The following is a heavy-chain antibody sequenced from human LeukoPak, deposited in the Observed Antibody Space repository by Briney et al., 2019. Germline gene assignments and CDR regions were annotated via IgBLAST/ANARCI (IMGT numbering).Heavy chain of an antibody. D-gene: IGHD3-16*01. CDR2: INHSGST. J-gene: IGHJ4*02. CDR3: AAAGGFSFDY. Sequence: PSETLSLTCAVYGGSFSGYYWSWIRQPPGKGLEWIGEINHSGSTNYNPSLKSRVTISVDTPKNQFSLKLSSVTAADTAVYYCAAAGGFSFDYWGQGTLVTVSS. CDR1: GGSFSGYY. V-gene: IGHV4-34*01.